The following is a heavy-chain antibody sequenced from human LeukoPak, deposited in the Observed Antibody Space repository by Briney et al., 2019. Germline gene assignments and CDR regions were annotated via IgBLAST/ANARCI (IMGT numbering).Heavy chain of an antibody. CDR1: GYSISSGYY. J-gene: IGHJ6*03. CDR2: IYHSGST. D-gene: IGHD1-26*01. CDR3: AKGATMEVWWQPLGYYYYYMGV. Sequence: SETLSLTCTVSGYSISSGYYWGWIRQPPGKGLEWIGSIYHSGSTYYNPSLKSRVTISVDTSKNQFSLKLSSVTAADTAVYYCAKGATMEVWWQPLGYYYYYMGVWGKGTTVTVSS. V-gene: IGHV4-38-2*02.